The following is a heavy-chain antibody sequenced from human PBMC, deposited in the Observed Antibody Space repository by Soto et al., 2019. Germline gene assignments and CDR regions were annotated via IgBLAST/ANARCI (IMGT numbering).Heavy chain of an antibody. CDR3: ARSDSNRFYYYMDV. V-gene: IGHV1-69*02. Sequence: SVKVSCKASGGTFSSYTISWVRQASGQGLEWMGRIIPILGIANYAQKFQGRVTITADKSTSTAYMELSSLRSEDTAVYYCARSDSNRFYYYMDVWGKGTAVTVSS. CDR1: GGTFSSYT. J-gene: IGHJ6*03. D-gene: IGHD4-4*01. CDR2: IIPILGIA.